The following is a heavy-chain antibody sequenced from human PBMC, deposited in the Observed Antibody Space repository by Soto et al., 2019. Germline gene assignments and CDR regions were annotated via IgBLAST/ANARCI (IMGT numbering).Heavy chain of an antibody. Sequence: GGSLRLSCEVSGITFSEYTMTWIRQAPGRGLEFVSYISGDSRNINYADSVKGRFTISRDNAKNSVSLQMNSLRAEDTAIYYCATLGTTIAPRLAYWGKGTLVTVS. CDR1: GITFSEYT. D-gene: IGHD3-9*01. J-gene: IGHJ4*02. CDR2: ISGDSRNI. CDR3: ATLGTTIAPRLAY. V-gene: IGHV3-11*03.